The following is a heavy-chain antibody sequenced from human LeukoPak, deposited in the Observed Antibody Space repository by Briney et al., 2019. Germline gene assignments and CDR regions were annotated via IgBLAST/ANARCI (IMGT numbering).Heavy chain of an antibody. J-gene: IGHJ4*02. CDR3: AREVRGLSTFEY. CDR2: ISYDGSKK. D-gene: IGHD2/OR15-2a*01. Sequence: GGSLTLSCAASGFTFSSYAMSWVRQAPGKGLEWVAVISYDGSKKYYAGSVQGRFTISRDNSKNTLYLQMNSLRADDTAVYYCAREVRGLSTFEYWGQGTLVTVSS. V-gene: IGHV3-30*03. CDR1: GFTFSSYA.